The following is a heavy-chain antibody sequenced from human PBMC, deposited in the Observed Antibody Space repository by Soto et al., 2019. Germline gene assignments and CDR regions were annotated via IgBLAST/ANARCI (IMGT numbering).Heavy chain of an antibody. J-gene: IGHJ4*02. CDR1: GFTFSAYT. CDR2: ITRDSNHI. Sequence: AGSLRLSCAASGFTFSAYTINWVRQAPGKGLEWVASITRDSNHIYFADSVKGRFTLSRDNAKNSVYLQMNSLRAEDTAIYFCARPFIVGSTSLGYWGQGTLVTVSS. V-gene: IGHV3-21*01. D-gene: IGHD1-26*01. CDR3: ARPFIVGSTSLGY.